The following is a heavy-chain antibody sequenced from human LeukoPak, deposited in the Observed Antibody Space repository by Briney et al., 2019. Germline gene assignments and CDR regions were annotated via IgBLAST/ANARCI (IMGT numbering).Heavy chain of an antibody. D-gene: IGHD3-9*01. CDR3: ARELRYFDWLYGNNWFDP. Sequence: SETLSLSCTVSGYSISSGYSWGWFRQPPGKGLEWIGSIYHSGSTSYNPSLKSRVTISVDTSKNPFSQKLSSVTAADTAVYYCARELRYFDWLYGNNWFDPWGQGTLVTVSS. J-gene: IGHJ5*02. CDR2: IYHSGST. CDR1: GYSISSGYS. V-gene: IGHV4-38-2*02.